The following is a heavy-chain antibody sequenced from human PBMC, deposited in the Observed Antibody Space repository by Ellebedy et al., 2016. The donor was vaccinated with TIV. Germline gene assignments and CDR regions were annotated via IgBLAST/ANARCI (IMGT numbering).Heavy chain of an antibody. D-gene: IGHD3-22*01. CDR1: GFIFSDFG. Sequence: PGGSLRLSCAASGFIFSDFGIHWVRQAPGKGLEWVTVISDDGNYKYYAKSVKGRFTISRDNAKNTLYLQINSLRAEDTAVYYCARDVDSSGYYTVLYWGQGTLVTVSS. J-gene: IGHJ4*02. CDR3: ARDVDSSGYYTVLY. CDR2: ISDDGNYK. V-gene: IGHV3-30*03.